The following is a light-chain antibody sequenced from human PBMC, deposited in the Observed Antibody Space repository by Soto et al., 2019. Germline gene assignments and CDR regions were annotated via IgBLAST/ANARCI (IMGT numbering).Light chain of an antibody. CDR1: QGISSY. J-gene: IGKJ5*01. CDR2: AAS. V-gene: IGKV1-9*01. Sequence: DIQLTQSPSFLSASVGDRVTITCRASQGISSYLAWYQQKPGKAPKLLIYAASTLQSGVPLRFSGSGSGTSFTLTISSLQPEDCATNYFHQFLSYPITFGQGTRLEIK. CDR3: HQFLSYPIT.